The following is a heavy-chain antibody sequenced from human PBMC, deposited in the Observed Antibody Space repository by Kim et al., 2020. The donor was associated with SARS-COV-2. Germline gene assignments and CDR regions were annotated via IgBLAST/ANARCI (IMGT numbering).Heavy chain of an antibody. D-gene: IGHD3-3*01. CDR1: GGSISSGGYY. CDR2: IYYSGST. V-gene: IGHV4-31*03. CDR3: ARVLAYDEITIFGPTYRYYFDY. J-gene: IGHJ4*02. Sequence: SETLSLTCTVSGGSISSGGYYWSWIRQHPGKGLEWIGYIYYSGSTYYNPSLKSRVTISVDTSKNQFSLKLSSVTAADTAVYYCARVLAYDEITIFGPTYRYYFDYWGQGTLVTVSS.